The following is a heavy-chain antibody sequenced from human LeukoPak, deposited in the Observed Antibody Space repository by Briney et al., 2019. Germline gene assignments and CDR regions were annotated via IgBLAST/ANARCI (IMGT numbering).Heavy chain of an antibody. CDR3: ASGDYYDSSGYGSAFDI. V-gene: IGHV4-38-2*02. D-gene: IGHD3-22*01. Sequence: SETLSLTCTVSGYSISSGYYWGWIRQPPGKGLEWIGSIYHSGSTYYNPSLKSRVTISVDTSKNQFSLKLSSVTAADTAVYYCASGDYYDSSGYGSAFDIWGQGTMVTVSS. CDR1: GYSISSGYY. CDR2: IYHSGST. J-gene: IGHJ3*02.